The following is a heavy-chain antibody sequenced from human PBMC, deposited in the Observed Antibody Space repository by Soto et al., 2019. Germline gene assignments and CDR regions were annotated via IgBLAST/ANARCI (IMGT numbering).Heavy chain of an antibody. Sequence: ESGGGLVKPGGSLRLSCTASAFTFSKAWMTWVRQAPGKGLEWGGRIKSETDGGTTDYAAPVKGRFNISRDDSKNTLFLQMNSLNTDDTAVYSCTKDFMRERGSIWRRFDYWGQGPLVTVSS. CDR3: TKDFMRERGSIWRRFDY. CDR2: IKSETDGGTT. V-gene: IGHV3-15*01. D-gene: IGHD6-13*01. CDR1: AFTFSKAW. J-gene: IGHJ4*02.